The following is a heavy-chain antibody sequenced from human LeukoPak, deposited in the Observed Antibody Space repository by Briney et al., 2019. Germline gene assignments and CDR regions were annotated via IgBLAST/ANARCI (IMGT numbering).Heavy chain of an antibody. CDR2: ISGSGGST. J-gene: IGHJ4*02. D-gene: IGHD3-10*01. V-gene: IGHV3-23*01. Sequence: PGGSLRLSCAASGFPFSSYAMSWVRQAPGKGLEWVSAISGSGGSTYYADSVKGRFTISRDNSKNTLYLQMNSLRAEDTAVYYCAKETTGGRYYGSGSYYTEDYWGQGTLVTVSS. CDR1: GFPFSSYA. CDR3: AKETTGGRYYGSGSYYTEDY.